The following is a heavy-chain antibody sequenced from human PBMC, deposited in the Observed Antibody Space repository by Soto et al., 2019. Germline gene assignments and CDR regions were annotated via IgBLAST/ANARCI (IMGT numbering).Heavy chain of an antibody. D-gene: IGHD2-2*01. CDR3: ARLHCNSPNCVPLDP. CDR2: MYYSGST. V-gene: IGHV4-39*01. J-gene: IGHJ5*02. CDR1: GGSISSGTYY. Sequence: SETLSLTCTVSGGSISSGTYYWGWIRQPPGKGLEWIGSMYYSGSTSYNPSLKSRVTMSVDTSKNQLSLRLSSVTAADTAVYYCARLHCNSPNCVPLDPWGQGTLVTVSS.